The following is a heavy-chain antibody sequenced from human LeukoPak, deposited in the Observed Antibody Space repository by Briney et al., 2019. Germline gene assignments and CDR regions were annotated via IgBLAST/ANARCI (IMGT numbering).Heavy chain of an antibody. CDR2: INSDGSST. J-gene: IGHJ4*02. Sequence: SGGSLRLSCAASGFTFSKYWMHWVRQAPGKGLVWVSRINSDGSSTSYADSVKGRFTISRDNAKNTVYLQMNSLRVEDTAVYYCARVAAPYSSGWYPDYWGQGTLVTVSS. V-gene: IGHV3-74*01. CDR1: GFTFSKYW. CDR3: ARVAAPYSSGWYPDY. D-gene: IGHD6-19*01.